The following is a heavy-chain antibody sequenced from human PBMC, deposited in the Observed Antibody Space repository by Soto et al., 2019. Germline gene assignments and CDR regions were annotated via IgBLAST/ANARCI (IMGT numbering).Heavy chain of an antibody. CDR1: GGSIISYY. V-gene: IGHV4-59*08. CDR3: ARHVRDGPYYFDY. Sequence: SETLSLTCTVSGGSIISYYWNWIRQPPGKGLEWIGYIYYSGTTNYNPSLKSRVTISVDTSKHQFSLRLSSVTAADTAVYYCARHVRDGPYYFDYWGQGTLVTVPQ. CDR2: IYYSGTT. J-gene: IGHJ4*02.